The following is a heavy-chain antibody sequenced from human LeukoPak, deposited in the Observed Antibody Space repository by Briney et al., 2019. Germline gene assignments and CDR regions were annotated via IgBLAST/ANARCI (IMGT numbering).Heavy chain of an antibody. CDR1: GFTFSTYS. CDR2: ISSSSSTI. V-gene: IGHV3-48*04. CDR3: ARDSDDYVWGSYRLLGYFDY. Sequence: GGSLRLSCAASGFTFSTYSMNWVRQAPGKGLEWISYISSSSSTIYYADSVKGRFTISRDSAKNSLYLQMNSLRAEDTAVYYCARDSDDYVWGSYRLLGYFDYWGQGTLVTVSS. D-gene: IGHD3-16*02. J-gene: IGHJ4*02.